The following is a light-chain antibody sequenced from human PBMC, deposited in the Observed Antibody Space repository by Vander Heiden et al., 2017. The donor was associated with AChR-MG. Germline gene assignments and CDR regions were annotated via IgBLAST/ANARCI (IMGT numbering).Light chain of an antibody. J-gene: IGLJ1*01. Sequence: QSVLTQPPSASRTPGQRVTISCSGSVSNIGSNTVNWYQQLPGTAPKLLIYTNDQRPSGVPDRFSGSKSGTSASLAISGLQSEDEADYCCATWDDSLDTYVFGTGTKV. CDR3: ATWDDSLDTYV. V-gene: IGLV1-44*01. CDR1: VSNIGSNT. CDR2: TND.